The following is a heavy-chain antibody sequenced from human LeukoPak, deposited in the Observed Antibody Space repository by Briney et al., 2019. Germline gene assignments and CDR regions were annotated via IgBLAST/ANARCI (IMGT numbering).Heavy chain of an antibody. V-gene: IGHV4-59*08. CDR3: ARRSGGSHGWYFDV. CDR1: GGSIITYY. D-gene: IGHD2-15*01. CDR2: IYYTGGGST. J-gene: IGHJ2*01. Sequence: SDPLSLTCTVSGGSIITYYWSWVRQPPGRGLEWVGYIYYTGGGSTGYNPSLKGRVTISVDTSKNQFSLKLSSATAADTAVYYCARRSGGSHGWYFDVWGRGTLVTVSS.